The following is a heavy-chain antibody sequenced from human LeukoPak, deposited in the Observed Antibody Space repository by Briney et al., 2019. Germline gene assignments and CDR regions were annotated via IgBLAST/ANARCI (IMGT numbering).Heavy chain of an antibody. CDR2: IKQGGGER. CDR1: GFTFNRHW. CDR3: ARGPDYGARTDYLDY. V-gene: IGHV3-7*03. Sequence: GGSLRLSCAASGFTFNRHWMNWLRQAPGKRLEWVANIKQGGGERNYVDSVKRRFTISRDDAKNSLYLQLNSLRVEDTAIYYCARGPDYGARTDYLDYWGQGALVTVSS. D-gene: IGHD4-17*01. J-gene: IGHJ4*02.